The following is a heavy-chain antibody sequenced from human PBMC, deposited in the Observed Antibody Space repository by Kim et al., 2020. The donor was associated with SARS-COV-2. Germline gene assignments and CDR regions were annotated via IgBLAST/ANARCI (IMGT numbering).Heavy chain of an antibody. CDR1: GFTFSDYY. CDR2: ISSSNSYT. D-gene: IGHD3-16*02. J-gene: IGHJ6*01. Sequence: GGSLTLSCAASGFTFSDYYMSWIRKAPGKGLEWVSYISSSNSYTNYADSVKGRFTISRDNAKNSLYLQMHSLRAADTAVYYCSSVGYDYVWGSYLDYYY. V-gene: IGHV3-11*03. CDR3: SSVGYDYVWGSYLDYYY.